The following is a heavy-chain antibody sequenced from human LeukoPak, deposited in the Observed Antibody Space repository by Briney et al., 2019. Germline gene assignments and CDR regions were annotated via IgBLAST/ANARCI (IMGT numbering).Heavy chain of an antibody. D-gene: IGHD3-10*01. Sequence: GASVKVSCKASGGTFSSYAISWVRQAPGQGLEWMGWINPNSGGTNYAQKFQGRVTMTRDTSISTAYMELSRLRSDDTAVYYCAREGGSGSNYYWGQGTLVTVSS. CDR3: AREGGSGSNYY. CDR1: GGTFSSYA. CDR2: INPNSGGT. J-gene: IGHJ4*02. V-gene: IGHV1-2*02.